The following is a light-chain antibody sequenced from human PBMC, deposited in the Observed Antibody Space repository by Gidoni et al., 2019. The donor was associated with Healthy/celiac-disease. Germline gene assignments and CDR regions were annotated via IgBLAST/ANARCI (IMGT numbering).Light chain of an antibody. J-gene: IGLJ2*01. CDR1: SSNIGSNT. CDR3: AAWDDSLNGVV. CDR2: STN. V-gene: IGLV1-44*01. Sequence: SVLTQPPSASGIPGQRVTISCSGSSSNIGSNTVNWYQQLPGTAPKLLIYSTNQRPSGVPDRFSGSKSGTSASLAISGLQSEDEADYYCAAWDDSLNGVVFGGGTKLTVL.